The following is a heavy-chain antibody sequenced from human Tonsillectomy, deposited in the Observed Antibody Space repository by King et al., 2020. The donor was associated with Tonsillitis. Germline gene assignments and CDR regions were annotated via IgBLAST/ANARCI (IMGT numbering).Heavy chain of an antibody. CDR3: ARDYYYGSGSYYRN. D-gene: IGHD3-10*01. CDR1: GFTVSSNY. V-gene: IGHV3-66*01. J-gene: IGHJ6*02. CDR2: IYSGGST. Sequence: VQLVESGGGLVQPGGSLRLSCAASGFTVSSNYMSWVCQAPGKGLEWVSVIYSGGSTYYADSVKGRFTISRDNSKNTLYLQMNSLRAEDTAVYYCARDYYYGSGSYYRNWGQGTTVTVSS.